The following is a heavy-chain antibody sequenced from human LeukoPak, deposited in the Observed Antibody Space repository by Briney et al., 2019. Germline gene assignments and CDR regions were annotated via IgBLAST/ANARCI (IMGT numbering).Heavy chain of an antibody. CDR1: GFTFSNYW. Sequence: GGSLRLSCAASGFTFSNYWLTWVRQAPGQGLEGVANLKQDGSEKHYVDFVNGRFNISRDNAKNSLYLQMNSLRAEDTAVYYCARDRQIAYWGQGTLVTVSS. CDR2: LKQDGSEK. J-gene: IGHJ4*02. V-gene: IGHV3-7*01. CDR3: ARDRQIAY.